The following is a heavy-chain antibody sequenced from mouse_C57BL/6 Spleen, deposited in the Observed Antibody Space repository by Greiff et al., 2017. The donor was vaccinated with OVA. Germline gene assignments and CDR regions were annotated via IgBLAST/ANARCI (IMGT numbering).Heavy chain of an antibody. CDR1: GYTFTSYW. D-gene: IGHD3-1*01. CDR3: ARGGTGLFAY. CDR2: IDPSDSYT. J-gene: IGHJ3*01. V-gene: IGHV1-50*01. Sequence: VQLQQPGAELVKPGASVKLSCKASGYTFTSYWMQWVKQRPGQGLEWIGEIDPSDSYTNYNQKFKGKATLTVDTSSSTAYMQLSSLTSEDSAVYYCARGGTGLFAYWGQGTLVTVSA.